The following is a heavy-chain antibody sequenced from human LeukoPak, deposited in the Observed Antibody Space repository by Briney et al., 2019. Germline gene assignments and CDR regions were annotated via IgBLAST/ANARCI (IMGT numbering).Heavy chain of an antibody. CDR2: ISTNNGDT. CDR3: AREGGYDILTGYQDY. J-gene: IGHJ4*02. D-gene: IGHD3-9*01. CDR1: GYIFTTYF. Sequence: GDSMKVSCKASGYIFTTYFIHWVRQAPGQGLEWMGWISTNNGDTNHVKRFQGRVTMTRDTSISTADMELTRLRSDDTAVYYCAREGGYDILTGYQDYWGQGTLVTVSS. V-gene: IGHV1-2*02.